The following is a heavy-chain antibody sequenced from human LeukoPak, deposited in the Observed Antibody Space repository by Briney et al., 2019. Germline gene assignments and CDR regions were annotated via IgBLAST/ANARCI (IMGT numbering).Heavy chain of an antibody. D-gene: IGHD3-22*01. Sequence: SETLSLTCTVSGSSINTYYWSWIRQPAGKGLEWIGRIYTSGYTNYNPSLKSRATMSVDTSKNQFSLKLSSVTAADTAVYYCARDRVESSGYYYYYGMDVWGQGTTVTVSS. CDR2: IYTSGYT. CDR3: ARDRVESSGYYYYYGMDV. V-gene: IGHV4-4*07. J-gene: IGHJ6*02. CDR1: GSSINTYY.